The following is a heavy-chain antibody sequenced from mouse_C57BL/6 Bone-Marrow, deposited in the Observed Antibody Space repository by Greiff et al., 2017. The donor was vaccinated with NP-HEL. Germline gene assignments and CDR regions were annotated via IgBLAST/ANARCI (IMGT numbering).Heavy chain of an antibody. V-gene: IGHV1-81*01. Sequence: VKLVESGAELARPGASVKLSCKASGYTFTSYGISWVKQRTGQGLEWIGEIYPRSGNTYYNEKFKGKATLTADKSSSTAYMELRSLTSEDSAVYFCARGGLYYGSSFAMDYWGQGTSVTVSS. D-gene: IGHD1-1*01. CDR3: ARGGLYYGSSFAMDY. CDR2: IYPRSGNT. J-gene: IGHJ4*01. CDR1: GYTFTSYG.